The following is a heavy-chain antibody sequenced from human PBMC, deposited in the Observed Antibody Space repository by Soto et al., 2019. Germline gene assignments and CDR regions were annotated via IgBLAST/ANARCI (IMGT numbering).Heavy chain of an antibody. CDR3: AKALYPILTGYWAHGMDV. CDR2: ISGSGGST. J-gene: IGHJ6*02. Sequence: GGSLRLSCAASGFTFSSYAMSWVRQAPGKGLEWVSAISGSGGSTYYADSVKGRFTISRDNSKNTLYLQMNSLRAEDTAVYYCAKALYPILTGYWAHGMDVWGQGTTVTVSS. V-gene: IGHV3-23*01. D-gene: IGHD3-9*01. CDR1: GFTFSSYA.